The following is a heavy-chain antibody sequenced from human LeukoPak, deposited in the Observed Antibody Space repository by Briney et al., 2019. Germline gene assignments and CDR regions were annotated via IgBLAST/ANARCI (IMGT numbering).Heavy chain of an antibody. CDR2: ISGSGGST. J-gene: IGHJ3*02. Sequence: GGSLRLSCAASGFTFSSYAMSWVRQAPGKGLEWVSAISGSGGSTYYADSVKGRFTISRDNSKNTLYLQMNSLRAEDMAVYYCASSVVAATFNAFDIWGQGTMVTVSS. CDR3: ASSVVAATFNAFDI. V-gene: IGHV3-23*01. CDR1: GFTFSSYA. D-gene: IGHD2-15*01.